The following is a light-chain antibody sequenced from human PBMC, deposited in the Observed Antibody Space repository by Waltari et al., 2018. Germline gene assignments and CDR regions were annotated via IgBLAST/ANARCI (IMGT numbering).Light chain of an antibody. J-gene: IGKJ1*01. V-gene: IGKV1-39*01. CDR1: KSISRY. Sequence: DIQMAQYPSSLSASVGDRVSLTCRPTKSISRYLNWYQQKPGKAPKLLIYAASTLQTGVRSRFSGSGSGTEFTLTISPLQPEDFATYYCQQSYKTPWTFGQGTRV. CDR3: QQSYKTPWT. CDR2: AAS.